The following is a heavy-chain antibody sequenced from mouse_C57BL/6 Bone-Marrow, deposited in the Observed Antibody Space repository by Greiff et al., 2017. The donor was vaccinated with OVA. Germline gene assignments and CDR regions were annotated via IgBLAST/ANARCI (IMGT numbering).Heavy chain of an antibody. J-gene: IGHJ2*01. CDR3: ARDRYYDYDRFDY. D-gene: IGHD2-4*01. Sequence: EVNVVESGGGLVKPGGSLKLSCAASGFTFSSYAMSWVRQTPEKRLEWVATISDGGSYTYYPDNVKGRFTISRDNAKNNLYLQMSHLKSEDTAMYYCARDRYYDYDRFDYWGQGTTLTVSS. CDR2: ISDGGSYT. V-gene: IGHV5-4*01. CDR1: GFTFSSYA.